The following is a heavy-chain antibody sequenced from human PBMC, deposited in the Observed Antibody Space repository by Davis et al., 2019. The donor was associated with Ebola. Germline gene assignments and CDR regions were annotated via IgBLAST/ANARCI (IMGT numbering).Heavy chain of an antibody. V-gene: IGHV3-30*01. J-gene: IGHJ4*02. Sequence: PAGSLRLSCAASGFIFRNYAMHWVRQAPGKGLEWVAVVSHSERERFYADSVKGRFTSSSDNSENTLYLQMNSLTADDTSVYYCARAGFDEVLDYWGQGTPVTVSS. CDR1: GFIFRNYA. CDR3: ARAGFDEVLDY. D-gene: IGHD3-3*01. CDR2: VSHSERER.